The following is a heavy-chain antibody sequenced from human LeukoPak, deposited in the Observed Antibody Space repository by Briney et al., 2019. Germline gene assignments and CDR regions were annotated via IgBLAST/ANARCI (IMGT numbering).Heavy chain of an antibody. D-gene: IGHD3-3*01. CDR3: ARGRYDFWSGYPTNWFGP. V-gene: IGHV4-39*01. Sequence: SETLSLTCTVSGGSISSSSYYWGWIRQPPGKGLEWIGSIYYSGSTYYNPSLKSRVTISVDTSKNQFSLKLSSVTAADTAVYYCARGRYDFWSGYPTNWFGPWGQGTLVTVSS. CDR1: GGSISSSSYY. CDR2: IYYSGST. J-gene: IGHJ5*02.